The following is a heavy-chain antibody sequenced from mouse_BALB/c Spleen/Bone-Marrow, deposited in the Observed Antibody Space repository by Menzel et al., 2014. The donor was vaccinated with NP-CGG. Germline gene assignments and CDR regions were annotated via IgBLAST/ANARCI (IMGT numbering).Heavy chain of an antibody. CDR2: ISTYSGNT. Sequence: VQLQQSGPELVRPGVSVKISCKGSGYTFTDYAMHWVKQSHAKGLVWLGVISTYSGNTNYNQKFKGKATMTVDKSSSPAYMDLVRLASEDSVIYFCARLRQHELAFYAMDHWCQGTSVT. CDR1: GYTFTDYA. J-gene: IGHJ4*01. D-gene: IGHD6-1*01. CDR3: ARLRQHELAFYAMDH. V-gene: IGHV1-67*01.